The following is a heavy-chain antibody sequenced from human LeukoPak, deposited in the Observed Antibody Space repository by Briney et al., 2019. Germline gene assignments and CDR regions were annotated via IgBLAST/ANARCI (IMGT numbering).Heavy chain of an antibody. CDR2: ISSSGSTI. J-gene: IGHJ4*02. CDR3: AGSHYYDSSGFHY. V-gene: IGHV3-48*03. Sequence: GGSLRLSCAASGFTFSSYEMNWVRQAPGKGLEWVSYISSSGSTIYYADSVKGRFTISRDNAKNSLYLQMNSLRAEDTAVYYRAGSHYYDSSGFHYWGQGTLVTVSS. CDR1: GFTFSSYE. D-gene: IGHD3-22*01.